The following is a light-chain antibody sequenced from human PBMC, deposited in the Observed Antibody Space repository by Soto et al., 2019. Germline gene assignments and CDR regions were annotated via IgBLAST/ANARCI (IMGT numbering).Light chain of an antibody. CDR2: DTT. V-gene: IGLV1-40*01. Sequence: QSVLTQPPSVSGAPGQRVTISCTGGSSNIGAGYDVQWYQQFPGIAPTLLIYDTTTRPSGVPDRFSGSKSGTSASLAITGLQAADEADYYCQSYDRSLSGSVFGGGTKLTVL. CDR1: SSNIGAGYD. CDR3: QSYDRSLSGSV. J-gene: IGLJ3*02.